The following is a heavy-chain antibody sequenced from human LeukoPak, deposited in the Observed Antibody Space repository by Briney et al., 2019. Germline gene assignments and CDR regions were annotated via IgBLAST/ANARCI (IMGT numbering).Heavy chain of an antibody. CDR3: AKEIWPTVTIPGRTYFDY. D-gene: IGHD4-17*01. CDR2: INHSGST. V-gene: IGHV4-34*01. CDR1: GGSFSGYY. J-gene: IGHJ4*02. Sequence: SETLSLTCAVYGGSFSGYYWSWIRQPPGKGLEWIGEINHSGSTNYNPSLKSRVTISVDTSKNQFSLKLSSVTAADTAVYYCAKEIWPTVTIPGRTYFDYWGQGALVTVSS.